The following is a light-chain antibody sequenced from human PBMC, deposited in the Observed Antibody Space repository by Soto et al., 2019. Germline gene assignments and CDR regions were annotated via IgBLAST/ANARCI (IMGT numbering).Light chain of an antibody. CDR1: QSVSSY. CDR3: QQRSNWLT. J-gene: IGKJ4*01. V-gene: IGKV3-11*01. CDR2: DAS. Sequence: EIVLTQSPATLSLSPGERATLSCRASQSVSSYLAWYQQKPGQAPRLLIYDASNRATGIPARFSGSGSGTDFTLTISSLEPEDFAVYYCQQRSNWLTFGGGTKGEIK.